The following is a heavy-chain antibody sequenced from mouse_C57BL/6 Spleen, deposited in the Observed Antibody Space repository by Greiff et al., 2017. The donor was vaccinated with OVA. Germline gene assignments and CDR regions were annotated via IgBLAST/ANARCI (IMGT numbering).Heavy chain of an antibody. Sequence: VQLKESGAELVKPGASVKLSCTASGFNIKDYYMHWVKQRTEQGLERIGRIDPEDGETKYAPKFQGKATITADTSSNTAYLQLSSLTSDDTAVYYFTRSPVTGKFDYWGQGTTLTVSS. V-gene: IGHV14-2*01. CDR3: TRSPVTGKFDY. CDR1: GFNIKDYY. J-gene: IGHJ2*01. CDR2: IDPEDGET. D-gene: IGHD2-3*01.